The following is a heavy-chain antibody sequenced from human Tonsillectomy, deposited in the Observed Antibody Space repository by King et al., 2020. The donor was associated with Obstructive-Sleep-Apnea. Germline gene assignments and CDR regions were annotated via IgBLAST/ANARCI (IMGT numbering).Heavy chain of an antibody. CDR1: GYTFTNYY. CDR2: INPSGGST. V-gene: IGHV1-46*03. CDR3: ARGYCSDGNCSPGFDP. J-gene: IGHJ5*02. Sequence: VQLVESGAEVKKPGASVKVPCKASGYTFTNYYLHWVRQAPGQGLEWMGIINPSGGSTNYAQKFQGRVTMTRDTSTSTVYMELSSLRSDDTAVYYCARGYCSDGNCSPGFDPWGQGTLVTVSS. D-gene: IGHD2-15*01.